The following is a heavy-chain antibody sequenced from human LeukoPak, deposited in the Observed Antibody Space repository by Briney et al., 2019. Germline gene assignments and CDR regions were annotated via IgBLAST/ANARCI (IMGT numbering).Heavy chain of an antibody. CDR1: GGSISSSSYY. Sequence: PSETLSLTCTVSGGSISSSSYYWGWIRQPPGKGLEWIGSLYYSGSTYHNPSLKSRVTISVDTSKNQFSLKLTSVTAADTAVYYCARFYVAAGQNDMYFDYWGQGTLVTVSS. D-gene: IGHD6-13*01. V-gene: IGHV4-39*01. CDR2: LYYSGST. CDR3: ARFYVAAGQNDMYFDY. J-gene: IGHJ4*02.